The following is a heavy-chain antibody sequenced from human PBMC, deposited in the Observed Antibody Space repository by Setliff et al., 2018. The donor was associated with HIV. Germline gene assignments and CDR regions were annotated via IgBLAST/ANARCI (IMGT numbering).Heavy chain of an antibody. Sequence: SETLSLTCTVSGGSISSGSYYWSWIRQPPGTGLEWIGRIYYSGSTYYNPSLKSRVPISVDTSKHQFSRKLSSVTSADTAVYYGANYADRESNRFDPWGRGILVTVSS. CDR3: ANYADRESNRFDP. CDR2: IYYSGST. D-gene: IGHD3-10*01. J-gene: IGHJ5*02. CDR1: GGSISSGSYY. V-gene: IGHV4-39*01.